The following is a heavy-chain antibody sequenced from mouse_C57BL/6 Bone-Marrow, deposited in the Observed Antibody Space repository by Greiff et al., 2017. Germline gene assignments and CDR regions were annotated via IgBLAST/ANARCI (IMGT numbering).Heavy chain of an antibody. CDR3: ARGQLPYAIDY. Sequence: EVQLQQSGPVLVKPGASVKMSCKASGYTFTDYYMNWVKQSHGKSLEWIGVINPYNGGTSYNQKFKGKATLTVDKSSSTAYMELNSLTSEDSAVYYCARGQLPYAIDYWGQGTSVTVSS. V-gene: IGHV1-19*01. CDR1: GYTFTDYY. CDR2: INPYNGGT. D-gene: IGHD2-1*01. J-gene: IGHJ4*01.